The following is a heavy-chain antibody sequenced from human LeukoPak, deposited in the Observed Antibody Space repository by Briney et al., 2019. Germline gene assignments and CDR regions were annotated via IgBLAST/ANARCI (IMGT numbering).Heavy chain of an antibody. V-gene: IGHV3-21*01. CDR2: IISSSSYI. D-gene: IGHD4-11*01. CDR3: ARRAGDYKHPFDY. J-gene: IGHJ4*02. Sequence: GGSLRLSCAASGFTFSSYSMNWVRQAPGKGLEWVSSIISSSSYISYADSVKGRFTISRDNAKNSLYLQMNSLRAEDTAVYYCARRAGDYKHPFDYWGQGTLVTVSS. CDR1: GFTFSSYS.